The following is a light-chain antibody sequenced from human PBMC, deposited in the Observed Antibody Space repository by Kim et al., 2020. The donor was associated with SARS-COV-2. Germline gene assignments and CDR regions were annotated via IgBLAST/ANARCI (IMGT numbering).Light chain of an antibody. J-gene: IGLJ2*01. CDR3: GTWDSSLNSGI. V-gene: IGLV1-51*01. CDR1: SSNIGNHD. Sequence: GREVTISCSGSSSNIGNHDVSWFQHLPGTSPKLIIYDNNRRPSGIPDRFSGSKSATSATLGIGGLQTGDEAVYYCGTWDSSLNSGIFGGGTQLTVL. CDR2: DNN.